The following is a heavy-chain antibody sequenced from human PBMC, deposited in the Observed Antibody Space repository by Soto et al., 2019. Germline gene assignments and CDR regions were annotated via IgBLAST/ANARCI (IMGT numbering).Heavy chain of an antibody. D-gene: IGHD3-22*01. Sequence: AASVKVSCKVSGYTLTELSMHWVRQAPGKGLEWMGGFDPEDGETIYAQKFQGRVTMTEDTSTDTAYMELSSLRSEDTAVYYCATVPYYYDSSGHFGGMDVWGQGTKVTV. CDR1: GYTLTELS. V-gene: IGHV1-24*01. CDR2: FDPEDGET. CDR3: ATVPYYYDSSGHFGGMDV. J-gene: IGHJ6*02.